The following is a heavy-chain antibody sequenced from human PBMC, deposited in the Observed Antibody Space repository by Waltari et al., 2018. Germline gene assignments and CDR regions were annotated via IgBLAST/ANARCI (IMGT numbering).Heavy chain of an antibody. CDR1: GYTFTGYY. V-gene: IGHV1-2*06. CDR2: INPNRGGT. D-gene: IGHD3-9*01. Sequence: QVQLVQSGAEVKKPGASVKVSCKASGYTFTGYYMHWVRQAPGQGLEWMGRINPNRGGTNYAQKFQGRVTMTRDTSISTAYMELSRLRSDDTAVYYCARDYDILTGYFTHDAFDIWGQGTMVTVSS. J-gene: IGHJ3*02. CDR3: ARDYDILTGYFTHDAFDI.